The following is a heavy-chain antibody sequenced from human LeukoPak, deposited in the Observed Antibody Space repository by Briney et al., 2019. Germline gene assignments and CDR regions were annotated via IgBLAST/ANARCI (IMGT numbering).Heavy chain of an antibody. CDR3: AKDRSGGSYYNAFDI. J-gene: IGHJ3*02. CDR1: GFTFSSYG. V-gene: IGHV3-30*18. D-gene: IGHD1-26*01. CDR2: ISYDGSNK. Sequence: GGSLRLSCAASGFTFSSYGMHWVRQAPGKGLEWVAVISYDGSNKYYADSVKGRFTISRDNSKNTLYLQMNSLRAEDTAVYYCAKDRSGGSYYNAFDIWGQGTMVTVSS.